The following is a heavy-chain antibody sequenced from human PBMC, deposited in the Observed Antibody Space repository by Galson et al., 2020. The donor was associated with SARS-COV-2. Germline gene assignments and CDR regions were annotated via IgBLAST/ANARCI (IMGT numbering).Heavy chain of an antibody. J-gene: IGHJ3*02. V-gene: IGHV3-30*01. D-gene: IGHD2-21*01. Sequence: GESLKISCAASGFTFSSYAMHWVRQAPGKGLEWVAVISYDGSNKYYADSVKGRFTISRDNSKNTLYLQMNSLRAEDTAVYYCAREWAVIPDAFDSWGQGTMVTVSS. CDR1: GFTFSSYA. CDR3: AREWAVIPDAFDS. CDR2: ISYDGSNK.